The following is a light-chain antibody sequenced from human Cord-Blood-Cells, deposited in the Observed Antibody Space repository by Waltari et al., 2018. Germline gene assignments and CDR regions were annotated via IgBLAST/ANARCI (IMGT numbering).Light chain of an antibody. J-gene: IGLJ2*01. CDR2: DVS. CDR1: SSDVGGYNY. CDR3: SSYTSSSTVV. Sequence: QSALTQPASVSGSPGQSITISCTGTSSDVGGYNYVSWYQQHPGKAPKLMIYDVSNRPSVVSNRFSGSKSGNTASLTIYGLQAEDEADYYCSSYTSSSTVVFGGGTKLTVL. V-gene: IGLV2-14*01.